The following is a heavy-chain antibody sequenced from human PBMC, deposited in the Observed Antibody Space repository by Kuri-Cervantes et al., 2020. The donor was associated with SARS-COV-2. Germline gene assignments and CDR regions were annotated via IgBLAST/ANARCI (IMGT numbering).Heavy chain of an antibody. Sequence: GGSLRLSCKASGGTFSSYAISWVRQAPGQGLEWMGRIIPIFGIANYAQKFQGRVTITADKSTSTAYMELSSLRSEDTAVYYCARARLAKEAVAGNEYFQHWGQGTLVTVSS. V-gene: IGHV1-69*04. CDR2: IIPIFGIA. CDR1: GGTFSSYA. CDR3: ARARLAKEAVAGNEYFQH. D-gene: IGHD6-19*01. J-gene: IGHJ1*01.